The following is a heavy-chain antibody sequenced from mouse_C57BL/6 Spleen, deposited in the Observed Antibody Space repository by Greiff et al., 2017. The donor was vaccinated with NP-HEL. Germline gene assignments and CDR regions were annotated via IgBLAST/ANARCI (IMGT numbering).Heavy chain of an antibody. CDR2: IYPSDSET. CDR3: ARKDYYGSSSWFAY. CDR1: GYTFTSYW. J-gene: IGHJ3*01. D-gene: IGHD1-1*01. V-gene: IGHV1-61*01. Sequence: QVQLQQPGAELVRPGSSVKLSCKASGYTFTSYWMDWVKQRPGQGLEWIGNIYPSDSETHYNPQFKDKATLTVDKSSSKAYMQLSSLTSEDSAVYYCARKDYYGSSSWFAYWGQGTLVTVSA.